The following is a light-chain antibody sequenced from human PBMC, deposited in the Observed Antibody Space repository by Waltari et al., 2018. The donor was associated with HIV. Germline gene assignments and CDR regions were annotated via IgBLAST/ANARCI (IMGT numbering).Light chain of an antibody. V-gene: IGLV1-51*01. CDR1: SSNIGYNY. CDR2: DYN. Sequence: QSVLTQPPSVSAAPGQRVTISCSGSSSNIGYNYVSWYQQLPGTAPKPLLYDYNTRPSGIPDRFSGSKSGASATLGITGLQTGDEADYYCGTWDSSLSAGVFGGGTKLTVL. J-gene: IGLJ2*01. CDR3: GTWDSSLSAGV.